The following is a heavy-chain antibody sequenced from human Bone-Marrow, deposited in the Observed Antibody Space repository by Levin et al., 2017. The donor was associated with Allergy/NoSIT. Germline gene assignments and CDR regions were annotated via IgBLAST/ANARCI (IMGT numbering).Heavy chain of an antibody. V-gene: IGHV6-1*01. J-gene: IGHJ4*02. CDR3: ARIAAASRSEDY. CDR1: GDSVSSNSAA. Sequence: HSQTLSLTCDISGDSVSSNSAAWNWIRQSPSRGLEWLGRTYYRSKWYNDYAVFVKSRITINPDTSKNQFSLQLNSVTPEDTAVYYCARIAAASRSEDYWGQGTLVTVSS. CDR2: TYYRSKWYN. D-gene: IGHD6-13*01.